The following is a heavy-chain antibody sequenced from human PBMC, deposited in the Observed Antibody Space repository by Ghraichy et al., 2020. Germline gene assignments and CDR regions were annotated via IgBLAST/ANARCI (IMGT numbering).Heavy chain of an antibody. CDR1: GFTFSSYA. J-gene: IGHJ4*02. CDR3: AKDVSSSSWYGGYFDY. D-gene: IGHD6-13*01. CDR2: ISGSGGST. Sequence: GESLNISCAASGFTFSSYAMSWVRQAPGKGLEWVSAISGSGGSTYYADSVKGRFTISRDNSKNTLYLQMNSLRAEDTAVYYCAKDVSSSSWYGGYFDYWGQGTLVTVSS. V-gene: IGHV3-23*01.